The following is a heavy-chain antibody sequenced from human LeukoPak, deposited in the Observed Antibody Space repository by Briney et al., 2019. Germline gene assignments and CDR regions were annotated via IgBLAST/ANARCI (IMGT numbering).Heavy chain of an antibody. CDR2: ISSNGGST. CDR1: GFTFSSYA. J-gene: IGHJ4*02. Sequence: GGSLRLSCAASGFTFSSYAMHWVRQAPGKGLEYVSAISSNGGSTYYANSVKGRFTISRDNSKNTLYLQMGSLRAEDMAAYYCARDAQPMVRGEVTYYFDYWGQGTLVTVSS. CDR3: ARDAQPMVRGEVTYYFDY. D-gene: IGHD3-10*01. V-gene: IGHV3-64*01.